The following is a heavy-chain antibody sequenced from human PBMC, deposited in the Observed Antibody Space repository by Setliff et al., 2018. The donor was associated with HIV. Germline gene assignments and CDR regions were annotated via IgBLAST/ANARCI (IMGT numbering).Heavy chain of an antibody. V-gene: IGHV4-4*09. D-gene: IGHD5-12*01. CDR3: ARLPRGPWRWDY. J-gene: IGHJ4*02. Sequence: SETLSLTCTVSGGSIGVDCWSWIRQPPGKGLEWIGYIYSNGITRYNPSLKSRVTISLDTSKIEFSLTLKSVTAADTAIYYCARLPRGPWRWDYWGQGTLVTVS. CDR1: GGSIGVDC. CDR2: IYSNGIT.